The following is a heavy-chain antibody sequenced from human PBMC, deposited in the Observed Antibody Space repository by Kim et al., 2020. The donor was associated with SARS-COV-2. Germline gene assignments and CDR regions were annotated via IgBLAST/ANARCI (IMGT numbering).Heavy chain of an antibody. D-gene: IGHD3-16*01. V-gene: IGHV4-59*08. Sequence: SETLSLICTVSGGSISSYYWSWIRQPPGKGLEWIGYIYYSGSTNYNPSLKSRVTISVDTSKNQFSLKLSSVTAADTAVYYCATRQGRGSVGWFDPWGQGTLVTVSS. J-gene: IGHJ5*02. CDR3: ATRQGRGSVGWFDP. CDR1: GGSISSYY. CDR2: IYYSGST.